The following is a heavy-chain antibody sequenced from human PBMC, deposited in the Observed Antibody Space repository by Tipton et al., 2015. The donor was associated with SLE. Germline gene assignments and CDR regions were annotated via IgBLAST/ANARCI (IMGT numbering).Heavy chain of an antibody. V-gene: IGHV3-23*01. D-gene: IGHD6-19*01. J-gene: IGHJ4*02. Sequence: SLRLSCAASGFTFNTYAMTWVRQAPGKGLEWVSAISGSGYYTYYADSVKGRFTISRDNSKNTLFLHMNSLRADDTAVYYCATTLAVAGSFDYWGQGTVVTASP. CDR2: ISGSGYYT. CDR3: ATTLAVAGSFDY. CDR1: GFTFNTYA.